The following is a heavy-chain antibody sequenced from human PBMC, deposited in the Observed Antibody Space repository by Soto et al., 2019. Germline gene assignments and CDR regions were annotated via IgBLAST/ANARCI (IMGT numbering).Heavy chain of an antibody. V-gene: IGHV1-18*01. J-gene: IGHJ4*02. CDR1: GYGFTIYG. CDR3: AREMWTRSGPQNFFDY. Sequence: GASVKVSCKASGYGFTIYGISWVRQAPGQGLEWKGWISPYSGNTRYPENLQGRVTMTTDTSTSTAYMELRSLRSDDTAVYYCAREMWTRSGPQNFFDYWGQGALVTVSS. D-gene: IGHD6-25*01. CDR2: ISPYSGNT.